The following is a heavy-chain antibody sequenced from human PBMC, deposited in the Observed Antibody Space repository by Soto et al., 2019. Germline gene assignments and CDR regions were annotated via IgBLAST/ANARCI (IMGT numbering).Heavy chain of an antibody. V-gene: IGHV3-48*03. CDR3: ARDLRLYDKTGYYYHENYGMDV. CDR1: GFPLSDYE. Sequence: GGSLRLSCAASGFPLSDYEINLVRQAPGKGLEWVSYISASGSTIYYADSVKGRFTISRDNAKNSLYLQMNSLRAEDTAVYYCARDLRLYDKTGYYYHENYGMDVWGQGPKVT. CDR2: ISASGSTI. D-gene: IGHD3-22*01. J-gene: IGHJ6*02.